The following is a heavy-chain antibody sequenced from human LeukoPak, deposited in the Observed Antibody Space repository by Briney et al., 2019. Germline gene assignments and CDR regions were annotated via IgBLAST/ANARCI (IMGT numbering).Heavy chain of an antibody. D-gene: IGHD6-19*01. CDR1: GGSISNYY. J-gene: IGHJ4*02. CDR2: IYSSGST. Sequence: PSETLSLTCTVSGGSISNYYWSWIRQPAGKGLEWIGRIYSSGSTNYNPSLQSRVTMSVDTSKNHFSLKLSSVTAADTAVYYCARGSSGWCSIDYWGQGTLVTVSS. V-gene: IGHV4-4*07. CDR3: ARGSSGWCSIDY.